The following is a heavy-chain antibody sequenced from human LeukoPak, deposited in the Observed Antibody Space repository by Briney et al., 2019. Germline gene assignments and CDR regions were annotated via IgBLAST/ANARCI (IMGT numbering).Heavy chain of an antibody. CDR3: ARDWHDESN. J-gene: IGHJ4*02. V-gene: IGHV4-39*07. CDR1: GGSISSGSYY. CDR2: IYYSGNT. Sequence: SETLSLTCTVSGGSISSGSYYWGWIRQPPGKGLEWIGCIYYSGNTYYNPSLKSRVTISVDTSKNQFSLRLTSVTAADTAVYYCARDWHDESNWGQGTLVTVSS.